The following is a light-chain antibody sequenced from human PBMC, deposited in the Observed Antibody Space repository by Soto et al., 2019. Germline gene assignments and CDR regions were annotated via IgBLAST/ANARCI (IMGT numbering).Light chain of an antibody. CDR3: FSYTSSSTYV. Sequence: QYALTQPGSVSGYPGQSVTISCTGTSSDVGGYNFVSWYQQHPGKAPKLMIFDVNRRPSGVSDRSAGSTSRNTASLTISRLQDEDDGDYYCFSYTSSSTYVFVRGTKLTVL. CDR2: DVN. V-gene: IGLV2-14*03. CDR1: SSDVGGYNF. J-gene: IGLJ1*01.